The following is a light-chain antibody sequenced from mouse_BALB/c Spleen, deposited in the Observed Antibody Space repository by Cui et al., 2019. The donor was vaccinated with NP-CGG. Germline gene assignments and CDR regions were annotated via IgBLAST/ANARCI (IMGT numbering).Light chain of an antibody. Sequence: QGDSTQESPHTTSPGETVTLTCRSSTGAVTTSNYANWVQEKPDHLFTGLIGGTNNRAPGVPARFSGSLIGDKAALTITGAQTEDEAIYFCALWYSNHWVFGGGTKLTVL. CDR3: ALWYSNHWV. V-gene: IGLV1*01. J-gene: IGLJ1*01. CDR2: GTN. CDR1: TGAVTTSNY.